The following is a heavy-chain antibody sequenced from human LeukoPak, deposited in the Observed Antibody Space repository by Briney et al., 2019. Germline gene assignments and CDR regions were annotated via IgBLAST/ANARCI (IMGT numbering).Heavy chain of an antibody. J-gene: IGHJ4*02. V-gene: IGHV3-23*01. CDR3: AKSKLVGATPFDY. CDR1: GFTVSDNY. D-gene: IGHD1-26*01. Sequence: PGGSLRLSCAASGFTVSDNYMSWVRQAPGKGLEWVSAISGSGGSTYYADSVKGRFTISRDNSKNTLYLQMNSLRAEDTAVYYCAKSKLVGATPFDYWGQGTLVTVSS. CDR2: ISGSGGST.